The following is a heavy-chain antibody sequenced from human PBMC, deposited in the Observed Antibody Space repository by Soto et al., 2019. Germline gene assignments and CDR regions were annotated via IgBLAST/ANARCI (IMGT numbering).Heavy chain of an antibody. CDR2: IYQSGST. CDR3: ARSYSGGDAYFDY. D-gene: IGHD2-21*02. Sequence: LSLTCAVSGGSISSGGYAWAWIRQPPGKGLEWVGYIYQSGSTYYNPSLKSRVTIAADRSKNQFSLNLASVTAADTAVYYCARSYSGGDAYFDYWGQGTVVTVSS. CDR1: GGSISSGGYA. J-gene: IGHJ4*02. V-gene: IGHV4-30-2*01.